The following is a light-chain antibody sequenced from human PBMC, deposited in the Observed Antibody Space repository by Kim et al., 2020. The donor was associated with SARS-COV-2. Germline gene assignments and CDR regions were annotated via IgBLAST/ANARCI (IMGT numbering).Light chain of an antibody. CDR1: SSNIGTNT. CDR3: AAWDDSLNGWV. CDR2: SNS. V-gene: IGLV1-44*01. J-gene: IGLJ3*02. Sequence: QSVLTQPPSVSATPGQRVTISCSGSSSNIGTNTVNWYQQIPRTAPKLLIFSNSQRPSGVPDRFSGSKSGSSASLAISGLQSDDEADYYCAAWDDSLNGWVFGGGTQLTVL.